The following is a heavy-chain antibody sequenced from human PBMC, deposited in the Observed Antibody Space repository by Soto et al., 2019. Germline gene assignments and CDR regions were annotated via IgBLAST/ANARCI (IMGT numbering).Heavy chain of an antibody. CDR2: INPNSGGT. Sequence: ASVKVSCKASGYTFTGYYMHWVRQAPGQGLEWMGWINPNSGGTNYAQKFQGWVTMTRDTSISTAYMELSRLRSDDTAVYYCARDSSAVTTLDDYYGMDVWGQGTTVTVSS. J-gene: IGHJ6*02. D-gene: IGHD4-17*01. CDR3: ARDSSAVTTLDDYYGMDV. CDR1: GYTFTGYY. V-gene: IGHV1-2*04.